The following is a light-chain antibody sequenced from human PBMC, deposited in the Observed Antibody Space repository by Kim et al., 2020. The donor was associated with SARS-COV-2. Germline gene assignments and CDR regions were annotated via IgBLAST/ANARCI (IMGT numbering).Light chain of an antibody. J-gene: IGLJ2*01. V-gene: IGLV6-57*03. CDR3: QSYDSSHQV. CDR1: SGSIASNY. CDR2: EDN. Sequence: NFMLTQPHSVSESPGKTVTISCTRSSGSIASNYGQWYQQRPGSAPTTVIYEDNQRPSGVPDRFSGSIDSSSNSASLTISGLKTEDEADYYCQSYDSSHQVFGGGTQLTVL.